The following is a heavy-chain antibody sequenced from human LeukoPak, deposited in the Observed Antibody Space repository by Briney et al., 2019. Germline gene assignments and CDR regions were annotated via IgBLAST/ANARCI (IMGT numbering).Heavy chain of an antibody. CDR2: IRYDGSNK. Sequence: GGSLRLSCAASGFTFSSYGMHWVRQAPGKGLEWVAFIRYDGSNKYYADSVKGRLTISRDNSKNTLYLQMNSLRAEDTAVYYCAKARVPTVTLYYFDYWGQGTLVTVSS. J-gene: IGHJ4*02. CDR3: AKARVPTVTLYYFDY. D-gene: IGHD4-17*01. CDR1: GFTFSSYG. V-gene: IGHV3-30*02.